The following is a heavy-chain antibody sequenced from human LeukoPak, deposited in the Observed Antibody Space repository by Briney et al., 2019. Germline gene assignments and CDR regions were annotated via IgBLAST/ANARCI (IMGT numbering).Heavy chain of an antibody. Sequence: GRCLRLSCAASGFTFSSHCMKWVRHASGKGLESVSSISSSSSYIYNADSVKDRFTTSTNNPKNSLYLQMNSLRAEDTAVYYCARDLPPRDGMAVWGQGNTVTVSS. CDR1: GFTFSSHC. J-gene: IGHJ6*02. CDR2: ISSSSSYI. V-gene: IGHV3-21*01. CDR3: ARDLPPRDGMAV.